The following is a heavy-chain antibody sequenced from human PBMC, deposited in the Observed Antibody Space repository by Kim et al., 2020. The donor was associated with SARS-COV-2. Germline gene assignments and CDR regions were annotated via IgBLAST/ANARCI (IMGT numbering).Heavy chain of an antibody. CDR2: INSDGSST. D-gene: IGHD3-10*01. CDR3: GRGTGNIGDWDS. CDR1: GFTFSSYW. Sequence: GGSLRLSCAASGFTFSSYWMHWVRQAPGKGLVWVSRINSDGSSTNYADSVKGRFTISRDNAKNTLYLQMNSLRADDTALYYGGRGTGNIGDWDSWGQGTL. V-gene: IGHV3-74*01. J-gene: IGHJ4*02.